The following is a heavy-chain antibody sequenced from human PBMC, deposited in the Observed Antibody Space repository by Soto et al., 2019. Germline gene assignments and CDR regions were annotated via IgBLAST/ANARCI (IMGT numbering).Heavy chain of an antibody. CDR3: QKPLNDYGDYIKK. V-gene: IGHV3-23*01. Sequence: VCLRLSCAASGFSFSSYAMSGVRQAPGKGLEWVSAISGSGGSTYYADSVKGRFTISRDNSKNTLYLQMNSLRAEDTAVYYCQKPLNDYGDYIKKWGQGTLVTVYS. CDR2: ISGSGGST. CDR1: GFSFSSYA. D-gene: IGHD4-17*01. J-gene: IGHJ4*02.